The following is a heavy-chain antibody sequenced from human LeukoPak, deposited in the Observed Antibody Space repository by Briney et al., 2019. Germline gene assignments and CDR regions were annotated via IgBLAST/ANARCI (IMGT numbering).Heavy chain of an antibody. J-gene: IGHJ4*02. CDR1: GGSISSSSYY. CDR3: ERVEYYDSSGPFDY. D-gene: IGHD3-22*01. CDR2: IYYSGST. V-gene: IGHV4-39*07. Sequence: SETLSLTCTVSGGSISSSSYYWGWIRQPPGKGLEWIGSIYYSGSTYYNPSLKSRVTISVDTSKNQFSLKLSSVTAADTAVYYCERVEYYDSSGPFDYWGQGTLVTVSS.